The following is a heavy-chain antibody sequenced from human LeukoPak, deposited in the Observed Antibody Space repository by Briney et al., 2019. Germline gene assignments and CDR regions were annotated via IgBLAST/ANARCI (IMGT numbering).Heavy chain of an antibody. D-gene: IGHD3-10*01. V-gene: IGHV4-4*07. CDR2: IYTSGST. CDR1: GGSISSYY. J-gene: IGHJ6*03. CDR3: ARMVRGVLQGHYYMDV. Sequence: SETLSLTCTVSGGSISSYYWSWIRQPAGKGLEWIGRIYTSGSTNYNPSLKSRVTMSVDTSKNQFFLKLSSVTAADTAVYYCARMVRGVLQGHYYMDVWGKGTTVTISS.